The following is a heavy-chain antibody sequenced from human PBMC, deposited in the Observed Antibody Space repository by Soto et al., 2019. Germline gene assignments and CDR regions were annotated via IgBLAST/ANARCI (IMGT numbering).Heavy chain of an antibody. D-gene: IGHD6-6*01. CDR2: IRGSDDST. CDR1: GFTFSSYA. V-gene: IGHV3-23*01. Sequence: VQLLESGGGLVQPGESLRLSCAASGFTFSSYAMSWVRQAPGKGLEWVSVIRGSDDSTYYADSVKGRFTISRDNSKNTLYLQMNRLRAEDTAVYYCAKRSSSSTFDYWGQGTLVTVSS. CDR3: AKRSSSSTFDY. J-gene: IGHJ4*02.